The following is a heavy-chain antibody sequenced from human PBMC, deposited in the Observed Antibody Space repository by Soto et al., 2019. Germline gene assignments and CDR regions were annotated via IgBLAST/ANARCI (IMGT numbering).Heavy chain of an antibody. V-gene: IGHV1-3*01. J-gene: IGHJ5*02. CDR3: ARDSGSP. Sequence: QVQLVQSGAEVKKPGASGKVSCKASGYTFTSYAMHWVRQAPGQRRGWMGWINGGNGNIKYSQKFQGRITITRDTSASTAYMELSSLRSEDTAVYYCARDSGSPWGPGTLVTVSS. CDR1: GYTFTSYA. D-gene: IGHD3-10*01. CDR2: INGGNGNI.